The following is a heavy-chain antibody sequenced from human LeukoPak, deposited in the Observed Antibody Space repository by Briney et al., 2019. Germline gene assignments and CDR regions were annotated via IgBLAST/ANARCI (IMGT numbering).Heavy chain of an antibody. CDR3: ARASTIFGVVELHDY. CDR2: INTNTGNP. Sequence: VASVKVSFTASGYTFTIYAMNWVRQAPGQGLEWMGWINTNTGNPTYAQGFTGRFVFSLDTSVSTAYLQISSLKAEDTAVYYCARASTIFGVVELHDYWGQGTLVTISS. CDR1: GYTFTIYA. J-gene: IGHJ4*02. D-gene: IGHD3-3*01. V-gene: IGHV7-4-1*02.